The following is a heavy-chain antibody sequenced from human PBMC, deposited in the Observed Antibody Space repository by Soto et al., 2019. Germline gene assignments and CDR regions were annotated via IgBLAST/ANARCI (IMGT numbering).Heavy chain of an antibody. CDR2: ISNSVGTR. CDR1: GFTFSTYG. V-gene: IGHV3-23*01. J-gene: IGHJ6*02. CDR3: ASEYRSGNYGPYCALGV. Sequence: EVQLLESGGALVQPGGSLRLSCAASGFTFSTYGMTWVRQAPGKGLEWGSCISNSVGTRYSADSVKGRFTICRDNSKNTLYLQWDSLRADEKAIYYCASEYRSGNYGPYCALGVWGRGTTVTVSS. D-gene: IGHD3-10*01.